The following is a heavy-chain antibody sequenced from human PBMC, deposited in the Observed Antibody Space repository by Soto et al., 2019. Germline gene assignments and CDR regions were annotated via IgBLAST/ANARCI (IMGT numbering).Heavy chain of an antibody. J-gene: IGHJ3*02. CDR1: GFTFSSYG. CDR3: AKDFHDGAFDI. CDR2: ISYDGSNK. Sequence: QVQLVESGGGVVQPGRSLRLSCAASGFTFSSYGMHWVRQAPGKGLEWVAVISYDGSNKYYADSVKGRFTISRDNSKNTLYLQMNSLRAEDTAVYYCAKDFHDGAFDIWAKGQWSPSLQ. V-gene: IGHV3-30*18. D-gene: IGHD1-1*01.